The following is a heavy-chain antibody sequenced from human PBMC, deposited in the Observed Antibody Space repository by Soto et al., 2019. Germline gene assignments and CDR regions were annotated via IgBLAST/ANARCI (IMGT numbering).Heavy chain of an antibody. CDR3: ARGIYGWGREFAY. J-gene: IGHJ4*02. Sequence: QVQLVQSGAEVKKPGASVKVSCKASGYTFTGYYVHWVRQAPGQGLEWVGWINANSGGTNYAQKFQGRVTMTTDTSITTSYMDLSRLRADDTAVYYCARGIYGWGREFAYWGQGTLITVSA. V-gene: IGHV1-2*02. D-gene: IGHD3-10*01. CDR1: GYTFTGYY. CDR2: INANSGGT.